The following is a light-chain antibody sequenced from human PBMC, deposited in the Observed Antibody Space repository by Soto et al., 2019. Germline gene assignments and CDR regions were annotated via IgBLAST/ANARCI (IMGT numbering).Light chain of an antibody. V-gene: IGLV1-40*01. Sequence: QSVLTHPPSVSGAPGQRVTISCTGSSSNIGAGYDVHWYQQLPGTAPKLLIYGNNNRPSGVPDRFSGSKSGTSASLAITGLQAADEADYYCQSYDSSLSGWVVFGGGTKLTVL. CDR2: GNN. J-gene: IGLJ2*01. CDR1: SSNIGAGYD. CDR3: QSYDSSLSGWVV.